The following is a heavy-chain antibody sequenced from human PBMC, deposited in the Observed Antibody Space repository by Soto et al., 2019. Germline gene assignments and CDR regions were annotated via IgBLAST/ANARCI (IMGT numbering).Heavy chain of an antibody. Sequence: EVHLVASGGGLVQPGGSLRLSCTASEFPVSTNSMTWVRQAPGKGLEWVSVIYSAGNTYYADSVKGRFTISRDDSKNTLFLQMHSLRGEDTAIYYCASGYCFGDCHTAYWYFDLWGRGTLVTVSS. CDR1: EFPVSTNS. CDR3: ASGYCFGDCHTAYWYFDL. V-gene: IGHV3-66*01. CDR2: IYSAGNT. D-gene: IGHD2-21*02. J-gene: IGHJ2*01.